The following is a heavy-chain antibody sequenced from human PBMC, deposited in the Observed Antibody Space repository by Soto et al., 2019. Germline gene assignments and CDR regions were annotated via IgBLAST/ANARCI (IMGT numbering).Heavy chain of an antibody. J-gene: IGHJ4*02. CDR1: GGTFSSYA. Sequence: SVKVSCKASGGTFSSYAISWVRQAPGQGLEWMGGIIPIFGTANYAQKFQGRVTITADESTSTAYMELSSLRSEDTAVYYCARPGAYREYYYDSSGYYLDYWGQGTLVTVSS. D-gene: IGHD3-22*01. CDR2: IIPIFGTA. CDR3: ARPGAYREYYYDSSGYYLDY. V-gene: IGHV1-69*13.